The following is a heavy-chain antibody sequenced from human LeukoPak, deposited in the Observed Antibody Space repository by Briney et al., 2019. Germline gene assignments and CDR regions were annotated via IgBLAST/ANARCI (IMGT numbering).Heavy chain of an antibody. CDR3: ATPTMRGPSYGYVRLLN. CDR2: MNPSSGDT. J-gene: IGHJ4*02. D-gene: IGHD5-18*01. V-gene: IGHV1-8*03. Sequence: ASVKVSCKASGYTFTSFDINWVRQATGQGPEWMGWMNPSSGDTGYAQKFQGRVTFTRDTSTNTDYMELSSLTSEDTAVYYCATPTMRGPSYGYVRLLNWGQGSLVTVSS. CDR1: GYTFTSFD.